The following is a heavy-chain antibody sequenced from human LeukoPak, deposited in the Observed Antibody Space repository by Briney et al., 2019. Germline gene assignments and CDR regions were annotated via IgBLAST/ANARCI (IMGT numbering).Heavy chain of an antibody. CDR1: GGSISSYY. D-gene: IGHD6-19*01. J-gene: IGHJ4*02. CDR2: IYYSGST. V-gene: IGHV4-59*08. CDR3: ARGRGGQWLAPYYFDY. Sequence: SETLSLACTVSGGSISSYYWSWIRQPPGKGLEWIGYIYYSGSTNYNPSLKSRVTISVDTSKNQFSLKLSSVTAADTAVYYCARGRGGQWLAPYYFDYWGQGTLVTVSS.